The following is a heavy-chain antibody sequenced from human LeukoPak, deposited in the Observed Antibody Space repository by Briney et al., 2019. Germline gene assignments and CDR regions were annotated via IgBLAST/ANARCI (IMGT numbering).Heavy chain of an antibody. V-gene: IGHV3-15*01. CDR3: TTGPLWFGDPVGYYYYYMDV. CDR2: IKSKTDGGTT. CDR1: GFTFSNAW. J-gene: IGHJ6*03. D-gene: IGHD3-10*01. Sequence: KPGGSLRLSCAASGFTFSNAWMSWVRQAPGKGLEWVGRIKSKTDGGTTDYAAPVKGRFTISRDDSKNTLYLQMNSLKTEDTAVYYCTTGPLWFGDPVGYYYYYMDVWGKGTTVTISS.